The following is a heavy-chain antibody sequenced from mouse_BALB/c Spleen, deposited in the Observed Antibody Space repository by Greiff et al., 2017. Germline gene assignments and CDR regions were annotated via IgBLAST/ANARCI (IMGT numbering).Heavy chain of an antibody. Sequence: EVKLMESGGGLVQPGGSRKLSCAASGFTFSSFGMHWVRQAPEKGLEWVAYISSGSSTIYYADTVKGRFTISRDNPKNTLFLQMTSLRSEDTAMYYCARNGYDVDFDYWGQGTTLTVSS. V-gene: IGHV5-17*02. CDR1: GFTFSSFG. D-gene: IGHD2-2*01. J-gene: IGHJ2*01. CDR3: ARNGYDVDFDY. CDR2: ISSGSSTI.